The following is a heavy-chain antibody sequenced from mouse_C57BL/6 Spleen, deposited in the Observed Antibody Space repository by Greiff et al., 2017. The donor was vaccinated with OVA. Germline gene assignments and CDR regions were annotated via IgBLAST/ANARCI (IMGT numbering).Heavy chain of an antibody. V-gene: IGHV1-72*01. D-gene: IGHD1-1*01. Sequence: QVQLQQPGAELVKPGASVKLSCKASGYTFTSYWMHWVKQRPGRGLEWIGRIDPNSGGTKYNEKFKSKATLTVDKPSSTAYIQLSSLTSEDSAVYYCARRRDYYGSSYHYAMDYWGQGTAVTVSS. CDR1: GYTFTSYW. CDR2: IDPNSGGT. J-gene: IGHJ4*01. CDR3: ARRRDYYGSSYHYAMDY.